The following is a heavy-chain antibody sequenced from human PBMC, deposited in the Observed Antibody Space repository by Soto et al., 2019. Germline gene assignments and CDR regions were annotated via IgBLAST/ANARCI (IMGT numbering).Heavy chain of an antibody. CDR1: GYTFTGYY. Sequence: ASVKVSCKASGYTFTGYYMHWVRQAPGQGLEWMGWINPNSGGTNYAQKFQGWVTMTRVTSISTAYMELSRPRSDDTAVYYCAREVATSHYYYYYYGMDVCGQRTTVTVSS. D-gene: IGHD5-12*01. CDR3: AREVATSHYYYYYYGMDV. J-gene: IGHJ6*02. V-gene: IGHV1-2*04. CDR2: INPNSGGT.